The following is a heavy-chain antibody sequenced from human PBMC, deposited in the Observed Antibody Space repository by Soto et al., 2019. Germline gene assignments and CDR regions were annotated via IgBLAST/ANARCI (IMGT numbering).Heavy chain of an antibody. D-gene: IGHD5-12*01. Sequence: SETMCLTCAVYGGSFSGDYGSWIRQPPVKGLEWIGEINHSGSTNYDPSLKSRVTISVDTSKNQFSLKLSSVTAADTAVYYCARVLGSVATLPYNWFDPWGQGTLVTVSS. CDR1: GGSFSGDY. V-gene: IGHV4-34*01. J-gene: IGHJ5*02. CDR3: ARVLGSVATLPYNWFDP. CDR2: INHSGST.